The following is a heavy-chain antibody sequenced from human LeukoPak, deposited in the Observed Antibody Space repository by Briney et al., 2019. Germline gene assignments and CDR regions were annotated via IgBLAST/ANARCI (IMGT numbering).Heavy chain of an antibody. V-gene: IGHV3-15*01. CDR1: GFTVSNAW. D-gene: IGHD3-22*01. CDR2: IRSKTDGETT. CDR3: TTVYSDSSGYYFNYCDY. J-gene: IGHJ4*02. Sequence: GGSLRLSCAASGFTVSNAWMSWVRQAPGKGLEWVGRIRSKTDGETTDYAAPVKGRFTISRDDSKNTLYLQMNSLKTEDTAAYYCTTVYSDSSGYYFNYCDYWGQGTLVTVS.